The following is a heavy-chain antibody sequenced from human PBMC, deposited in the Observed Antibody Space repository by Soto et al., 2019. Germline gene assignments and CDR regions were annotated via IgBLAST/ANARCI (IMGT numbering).Heavy chain of an antibody. CDR3: ARDGAYCSGTGCRDYYHYMDV. Sequence: EVQLVESGGGLVKPGGSLRLSCAASGFSFSDYSMNWVRQAPGKGLEWVSSISGCSSYIYYADSLKGRVTVSRDNAEKSLYLQMNSLRAEDTAVYYCARDGAYCSGTGCRDYYHYMDVWGKGTTVTVSS. J-gene: IGHJ6*03. V-gene: IGHV3-21*01. CDR2: ISGCSSYI. D-gene: IGHD2-2*01. CDR1: GFSFSDYS.